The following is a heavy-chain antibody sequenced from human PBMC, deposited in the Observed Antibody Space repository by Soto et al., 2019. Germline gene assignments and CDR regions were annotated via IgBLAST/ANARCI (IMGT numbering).Heavy chain of an antibody. CDR1: GFTFSSYG. V-gene: IGHV3-33*01. D-gene: IGHD6-13*01. Sequence: PGGSLRLSCAASGFTFSSYGMHWVRQAPGKGLEWVAVIWYDGSNKYYADSVKGRFTISRDNSKNTLYLQMNSLRAEDTAVYYCAREIRIAAALDYWGQGTLVTVSS. J-gene: IGHJ4*02. CDR2: IWYDGSNK. CDR3: AREIRIAAALDY.